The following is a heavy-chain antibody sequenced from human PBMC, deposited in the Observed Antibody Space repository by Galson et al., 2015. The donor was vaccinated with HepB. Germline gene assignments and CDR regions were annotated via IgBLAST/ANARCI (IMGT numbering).Heavy chain of an antibody. V-gene: IGHV3-7*03. Sequence: SLRLSCAASGFTFSSYWMSWVRQAPGKGLEWVANIKQDGSEKYYVDSVKGRFTISRDNAKSSLYLQMNSLRAEDTAVYYCATVPPVVVPASTMAFDIWGQGTMVTVSS. CDR3: ATVPPVVVPASTMAFDI. J-gene: IGHJ3*02. D-gene: IGHD2-2*01. CDR1: GFTFSSYW. CDR2: IKQDGSEK.